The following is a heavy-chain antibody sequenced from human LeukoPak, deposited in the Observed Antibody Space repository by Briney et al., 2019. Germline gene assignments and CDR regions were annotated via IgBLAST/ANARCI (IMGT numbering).Heavy chain of an antibody. CDR3: ARVRTLYYYDSSGYSDY. CDR1: GYTFTSYG. D-gene: IGHD3-22*01. CDR2: ISAYNGNT. Sequence: GASVKVSCKASGYTFTSYGISWVRQAPGQGLEWMGWISAYNGNTNYAQKLQGRVTMTTDTSTSTAYMELRSLRSDDTAVYYCARVRTLYYYDSSGYSDYWGQGTLVTVSS. J-gene: IGHJ4*02. V-gene: IGHV1-18*01.